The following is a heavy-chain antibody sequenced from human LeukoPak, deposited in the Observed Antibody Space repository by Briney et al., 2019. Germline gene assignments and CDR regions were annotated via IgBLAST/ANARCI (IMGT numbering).Heavy chain of an antibody. CDR1: GFTFSSYS. CDR2: ISSSSSYI. CDR3: ARDTYYYDSSEPYYGMDV. V-gene: IGHV3-21*01. J-gene: IGHJ6*02. D-gene: IGHD3-22*01. Sequence: GGSLRLSCAASGFTFSSYSMNLVRQAPGKGLEWVSSISSSSSYIYYADSVKGRFTISRDNAKNSLYLQMNSLRAEDTAVYYCARDTYYYDSSEPYYGMDVWGQGTTVTVSS.